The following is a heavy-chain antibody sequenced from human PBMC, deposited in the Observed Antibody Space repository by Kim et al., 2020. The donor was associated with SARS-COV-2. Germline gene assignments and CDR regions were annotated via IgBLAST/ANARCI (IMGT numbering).Heavy chain of an antibody. J-gene: IGHJ3*02. D-gene: IGHD3-16*01. CDR1: GFTFSSYG. CDR2: ISYDGSNK. V-gene: IGHV3-30*18. CDR3: AKPQHGVWGRNLNAFDI. Sequence: GGSLRLSCAASGFTFSSYGMHWVRQAPGKGLEWVAVISYDGSNKYYADSVKGRFTISRDNSKNTLYLQMNSLRAEDTAVYYCAKPQHGVWGRNLNAFDIWGQGTMVTVSS.